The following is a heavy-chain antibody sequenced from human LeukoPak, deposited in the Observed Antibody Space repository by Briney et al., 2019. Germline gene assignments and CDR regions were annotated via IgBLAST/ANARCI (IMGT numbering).Heavy chain of an antibody. J-gene: IGHJ4*02. CDR2: ISYDGSNK. V-gene: IGHV3-30*19. D-gene: IGHD6-13*01. CDR1: GFTFSSYG. Sequence: GGSLRLSCAASGFTFSSYGMHWVRQAPGKGLEWVAVISYDGSNKYYADSVKGRFTISRDNSKNTLYLQMNSLRAEDTAVYYCAREKRGYSSTYNDYWGQGTLVTVSS. CDR3: AREKRGYSSTYNDY.